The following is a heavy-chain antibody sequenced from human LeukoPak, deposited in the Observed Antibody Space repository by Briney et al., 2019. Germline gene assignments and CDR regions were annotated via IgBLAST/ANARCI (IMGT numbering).Heavy chain of an antibody. CDR2: INHSGST. Sequence: SENLSLTCAVYGGSFSGYYWSWIRQPPGKGLEWIGEINHSGSTNYNPSLKSRVTISVDTSKNLFSLKLSSVTAADTAVYYCARGGSGYYYVSFDIWGQGTMVTVSS. D-gene: IGHD3-22*01. CDR1: GGSFSGYY. CDR3: ARGGSGYYYVSFDI. J-gene: IGHJ3*02. V-gene: IGHV4-34*01.